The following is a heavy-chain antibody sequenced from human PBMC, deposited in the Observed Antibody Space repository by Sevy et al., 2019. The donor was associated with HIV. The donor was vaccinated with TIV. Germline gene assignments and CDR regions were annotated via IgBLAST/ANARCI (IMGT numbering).Heavy chain of an antibody. CDR3: AKDRITVIGEAFDL. CDR2: ISNSGSDT. J-gene: IGHJ3*01. V-gene: IGHV3-23*01. D-gene: IGHD4-17*01. CDR1: GFTFSSYA. Sequence: GGSLRLSCAASGFTFSSYAMHWVRQAPGKGLEWVSAISNSGSDTKYAGSGKGRFTISRDNSKNTLYVQMNSLSAEDTAVYYCAKDRITVIGEAFDLWGQGTMVTVSS.